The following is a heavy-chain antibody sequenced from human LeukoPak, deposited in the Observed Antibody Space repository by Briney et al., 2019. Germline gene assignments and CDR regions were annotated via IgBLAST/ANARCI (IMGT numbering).Heavy chain of an antibody. CDR1: GFTFSHYY. Sequence: GGSLRLYCVASGFTFSHYYMTWYRQAPGKGLEWVANLNQDGSVQLYGDSVRGRFTISRDNAKNSVYIQMNSLRVEDTAMYYCARDHNVADVWGQGTMVTVS. J-gene: IGHJ3*01. D-gene: IGHD2-8*01. V-gene: IGHV3-7*01. CDR3: ARDHNVADV. CDR2: LNQDGSVQ.